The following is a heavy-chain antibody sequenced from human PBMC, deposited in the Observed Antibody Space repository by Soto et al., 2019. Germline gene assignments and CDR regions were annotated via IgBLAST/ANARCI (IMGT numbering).Heavy chain of an antibody. V-gene: IGHV4-39*07. J-gene: IGHJ5*02. CDR1: GGSISSSSYY. Sequence: SETLSLTCTVSGGSISSSSYYWGWIRQPPGKGLEWIGYIYHSGSTYYNPSLKSRVTISVDRSKNQFSLKLSSVTAADTAVYYCARVPGPWGEVTLFAVGS. CDR2: IYHSGST. CDR3: ARVPGP.